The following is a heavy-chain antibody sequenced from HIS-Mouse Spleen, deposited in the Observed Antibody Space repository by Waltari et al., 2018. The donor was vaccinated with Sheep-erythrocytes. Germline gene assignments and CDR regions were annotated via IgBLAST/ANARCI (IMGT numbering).Heavy chain of an antibody. CDR3: ARDSNWNYAFDI. CDR2: IYSGGST. V-gene: IGHV3-66*01. Sequence: EVQLVESGGGLVQPGGSLRLSCAASGFAVSTNNMTWVRQAPGKGLEWVSVIYSGGSTYYADSVKGRFTISRDNSKNTLYLQMNSLRAEDTAVYYCARDSNWNYAFDIWGQGTMVTVSS. CDR1: GFAVSTNN. D-gene: IGHD1-7*01. J-gene: IGHJ3*02.